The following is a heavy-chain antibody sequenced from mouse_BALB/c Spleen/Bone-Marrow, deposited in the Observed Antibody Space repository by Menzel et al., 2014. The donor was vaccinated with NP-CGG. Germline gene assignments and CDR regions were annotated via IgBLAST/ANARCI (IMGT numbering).Heavy chain of an antibody. Sequence: EVQLVQSGAGLVKPGASLKLSCAASGFTFSSYTMSWVRQTPEKGLEWVGTISSGSSYNYYPENLKGQFTISRDNAKNTLYLQLSSLKSEDSAVYYRASMNTRAYYFDYWGQGTTLTVSS. CDR2: ISSGSSYN. CDR3: ASMNTRAYYFDY. J-gene: IGHJ2*01. V-gene: IGHV5-6-4*01. CDR1: GFTFSSYT. D-gene: IGHD2-4*01.